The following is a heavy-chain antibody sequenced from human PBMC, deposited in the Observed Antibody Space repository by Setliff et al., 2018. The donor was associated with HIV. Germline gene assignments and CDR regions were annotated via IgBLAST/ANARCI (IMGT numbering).Heavy chain of an antibody. CDR2: IYYSGSA. V-gene: IGHV4-30-4*08. Sequence: TLSLTCTVSGGSISSGDYFLSWIRQAPGKGLEWIGCIYYSGSAYYNPSLQRRVTISVDTSKNQVSLKLNSMTAADTAVYYCARAGMGALRSLFDYWGQGTLVTVSS. CDR1: GGSISSGDYF. J-gene: IGHJ4*02. CDR3: ARAGMGALRSLFDY. D-gene: IGHD1-26*01.